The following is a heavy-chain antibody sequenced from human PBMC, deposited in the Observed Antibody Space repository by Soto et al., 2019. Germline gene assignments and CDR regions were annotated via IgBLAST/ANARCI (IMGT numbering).Heavy chain of an antibody. V-gene: IGHV3-74*01. Sequence: EVQLVESGGGLVQPGGSLRLSCAASGFTFSEYWMHWVRQAPGKGLVWVSRINSDGSSISYADSVKGRFTISRDNAKNTLDRQMNSLRAEYTSLYYCVKESSGWSPHGMDVWGQGTTVTVSS. CDR2: INSDGSSI. J-gene: IGHJ6*02. CDR1: GFTFSEYW. CDR3: VKESSGWSPHGMDV. D-gene: IGHD6-19*01.